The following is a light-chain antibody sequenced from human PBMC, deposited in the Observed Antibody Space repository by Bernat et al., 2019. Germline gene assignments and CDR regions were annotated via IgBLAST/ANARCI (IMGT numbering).Light chain of an antibody. V-gene: IGKV3-20*01. CDR1: QRVTSSY. CDR2: AAS. J-gene: IGKJ3*01. Sequence: EIVLTQSPGTLSLSPGERATLSCRASQRVTSSYLAWYQQKPGQAPRLLIYAASTRATGIPDRFSGSWSGTDFTLTISRLEPEDFALYYCQQYGISPLFTFEPGTKVDSK. CDR3: QQYGISPLFT.